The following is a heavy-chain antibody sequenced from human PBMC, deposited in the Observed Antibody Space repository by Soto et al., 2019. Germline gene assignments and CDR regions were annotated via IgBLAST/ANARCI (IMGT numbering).Heavy chain of an antibody. CDR1: GFTVSSNY. D-gene: IGHD6-13*01. V-gene: IGHV3-66*01. J-gene: IGHJ6*03. CDR2: IYSGGST. Sequence: PGGSLRLSCAASGFTVSSNYMSWVRQAPGKGLEWVSVIYSGGSTYYADSVKGRFTISRDNSKNTLYLQMNSLRAEDTAVYYCARDQGQQLAKYYYYYYMDVWGKGTTVTVSS. CDR3: ARDQGQQLAKYYYYYYMDV.